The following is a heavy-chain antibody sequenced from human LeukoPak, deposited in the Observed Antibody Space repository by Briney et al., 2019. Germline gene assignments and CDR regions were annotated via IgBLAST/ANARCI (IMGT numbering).Heavy chain of an antibody. CDR2: IDPSGGST. V-gene: IGHV1-46*01. Sequence: ASVKVSCKASGYTFTSYYIVWVRQAPGQGLEWMGRIDPSGGSTSYAQKFQGRVTMTRGTSTSTVYMELSSLISEDTAVYYCARNSGSGFDYWGQRTAVAVSS. CDR3: ARNSGSGFDY. CDR1: GYTFTSYY. J-gene: IGHJ4*02. D-gene: IGHD3-10*01.